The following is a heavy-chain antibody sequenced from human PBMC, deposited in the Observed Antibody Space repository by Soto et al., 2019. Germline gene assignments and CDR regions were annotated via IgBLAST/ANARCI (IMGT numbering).Heavy chain of an antibody. CDR2: ISGSGGT. V-gene: IGHV3-23*01. Sequence: EVQLLESGGDLVQPGGSLRLSCVASGFTFLNYDMHWVRQAPGKGLEWVAGISGSGGTFDANSVRGRFTISKDDSKNTLYLQMNSLSVEDTVLYYCAKDRQGSGPDFDLWGRGTLVTVSS. D-gene: IGHD3-10*01. J-gene: IGHJ2*01. CDR1: GFTFLNYD. CDR3: AKDRQGSGPDFDL.